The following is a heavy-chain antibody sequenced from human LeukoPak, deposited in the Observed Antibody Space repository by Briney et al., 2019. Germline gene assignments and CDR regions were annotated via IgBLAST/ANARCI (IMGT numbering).Heavy chain of an antibody. CDR1: GYSISSGYY. CDR2: IYHSGST. Sequence: SETLSLTCTVSGYSISSGYYWGWIRQPPGKGLEWIGSIYHSGSTFYNSSLKSRVTISVDTSKNQFSLKLTSVTAADTAVYYCARLIWFGSASDIWGQGTMVTVSS. CDR3: ARLIWFGSASDI. J-gene: IGHJ3*02. D-gene: IGHD3-10*01. V-gene: IGHV4-38-2*02.